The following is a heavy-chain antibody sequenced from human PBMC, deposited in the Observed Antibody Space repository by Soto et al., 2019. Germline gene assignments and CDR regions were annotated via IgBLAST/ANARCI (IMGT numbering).Heavy chain of an antibody. J-gene: IGHJ2*01. D-gene: IGHD3-22*01. CDR3: ARDYYDSSGYYSPDLSWYFDL. CDR2: IIPIFGTA. CDR1: GGTFSSYA. Sequence: QVQLVQSGAEVKKPGSSVKVFCKASGGTFSSYAISWVRQAPGQGLEWMGGIIPIFGTANYAQKFQGRVTITADESTSTAYMELSSLRSEDTAVYYCARDYYDSSGYYSPDLSWYFDLWGRGTLVTVSS. V-gene: IGHV1-69*12.